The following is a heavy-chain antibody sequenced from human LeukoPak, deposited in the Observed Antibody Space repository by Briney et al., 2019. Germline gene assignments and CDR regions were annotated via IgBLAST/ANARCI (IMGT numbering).Heavy chain of an antibody. D-gene: IGHD2-2*01. CDR2: ISGSGGST. CDR1: GFTFSSYG. CDR3: AKGVRYCSSTSCYFFDY. Sequence: TGGSLRLSCAASGFTFSSYGMLWVRPAPGKGLEWVSAISGSGGSTYYADSVKGRFTISRDNSKNTLYLQMNSLRAEDTAVYYCAKGVRYCSSTSCYFFDYWGQGTLVTVSS. V-gene: IGHV3-23*01. J-gene: IGHJ4*02.